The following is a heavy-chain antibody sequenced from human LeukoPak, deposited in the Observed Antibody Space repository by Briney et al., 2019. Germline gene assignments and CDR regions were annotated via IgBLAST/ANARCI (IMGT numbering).Heavy chain of an antibody. J-gene: IGHJ4*02. CDR2: ISSSSSYI. V-gene: IGHV3-21*01. Sequence: GGSLRLSCAASGFTFSSYSMNWVRQAPGKGLEWVSSISSSSSYIYYADSVKGRFTISRDNAKNSLYLQMNSLRAEDTAVYYCARESRGIAVASFDYWGQGTLVTVSS. CDR3: ARESRGIAVASFDY. D-gene: IGHD6-19*01. CDR1: GFTFSSYS.